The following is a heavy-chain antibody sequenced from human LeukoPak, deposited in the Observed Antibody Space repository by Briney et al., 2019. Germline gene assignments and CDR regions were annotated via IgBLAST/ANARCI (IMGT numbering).Heavy chain of an antibody. J-gene: IGHJ4*02. CDR1: GYTFTNYD. Sequence: GASVKVSCKASGYTFTNYDINWVRQATGQGLEWMGWMNPKSGNTKSAPEFQGRVAMTRVTSINTAYMEMTGLTPADTAIYYCAKRGGALSDWGQGTPVTVTS. CDR3: AKRGGALSD. CDR2: MNPKSGNT. V-gene: IGHV1-8*01. D-gene: IGHD2-21*01.